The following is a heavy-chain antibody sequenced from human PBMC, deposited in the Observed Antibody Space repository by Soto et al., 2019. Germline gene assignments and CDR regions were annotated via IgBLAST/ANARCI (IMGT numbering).Heavy chain of an antibody. CDR3: AREASVLIPAAQPSRFDS. CDR1: GYSFMQYG. CDR2: ISPYSGYT. D-gene: IGHD2-2*01. Sequence: ASVKVSCKGFGYSFMQYGINWVRQAPGQGLEWVGLISPYSGYTHSAQKYHGRLTLTTDTAASTAYMELGILRSADTALYYCAREASVLIPAAQPSRFDSWGQGTLVTVSS. J-gene: IGHJ4*02. V-gene: IGHV1-18*01.